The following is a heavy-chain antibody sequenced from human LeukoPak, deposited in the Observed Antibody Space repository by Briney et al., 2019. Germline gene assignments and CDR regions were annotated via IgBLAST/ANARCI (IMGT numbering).Heavy chain of an antibody. CDR3: ARGGIAAAGY. CDR2: VNPIFGTP. D-gene: IGHD6-13*01. Sequence: GASVKVSCKASGYTFTGYYMHWVRQAPGQGLEWMGGVNPIFGTPNYAQKFQGRVTITRDTSASTAYMELSSLRSEDTAVYYCARGGIAAAGYWGQGTLVTVSS. CDR1: GYTFTGYY. V-gene: IGHV1-2*02. J-gene: IGHJ4*02.